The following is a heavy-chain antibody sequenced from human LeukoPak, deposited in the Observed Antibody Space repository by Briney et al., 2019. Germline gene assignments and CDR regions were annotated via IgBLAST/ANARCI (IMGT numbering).Heavy chain of an antibody. D-gene: IGHD3-22*01. CDR1: GGSISSYY. J-gene: IGHJ4*02. CDR2: IYYSGST. CDR3: AKRDDSGGNLVDL. V-gene: IGHV4-59*05. Sequence: SETLSLTCTVSGGSISSYYWSWIRQPPGKGLEWIGSIYYSGSTYYNPSLENRVTISIDTSKNHFSLKLSSLSAADTSVYYCAKRDDSGGNLVDLWGQGTLVTVS.